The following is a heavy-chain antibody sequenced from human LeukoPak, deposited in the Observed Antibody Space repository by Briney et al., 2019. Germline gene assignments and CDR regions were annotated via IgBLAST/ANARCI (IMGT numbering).Heavy chain of an antibody. CDR1: GVTSGVYT. CDR3: ALPWPDFTNHYDGSVV. D-gene: IGHD3-22*01. Sequence: GGSLRLSCAASGVTSGVYTLSLVRQAPGKGLEWLSYISSSSSTFYYADSVKGRFTISRDNAKNSVYLQMNSLRAEDTGLYYCALPWPDFTNHYDGSVVWGQGTTVTVSS. V-gene: IGHV3-48*04. J-gene: IGHJ6*02. CDR2: ISSSSSTF.